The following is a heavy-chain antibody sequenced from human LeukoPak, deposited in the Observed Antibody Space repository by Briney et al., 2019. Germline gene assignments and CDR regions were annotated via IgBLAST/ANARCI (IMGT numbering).Heavy chain of an antibody. CDR3: ASEGGHCGGDSCPRAFDM. CDR2: ISGSGGST. Sequence: QPGGSLRLSCAASGFTFSSYAMSWVRQAPGKGLEWVSAISGSGGSTYYADSVKGRFTISRDNSKNSLYLQMNSLRAEDTAVYYCASEGGHCGGDSCPRAFDMWGQGTMVTVSS. J-gene: IGHJ3*02. V-gene: IGHV3-23*01. CDR1: GFTFSSYA. D-gene: IGHD2-21*01.